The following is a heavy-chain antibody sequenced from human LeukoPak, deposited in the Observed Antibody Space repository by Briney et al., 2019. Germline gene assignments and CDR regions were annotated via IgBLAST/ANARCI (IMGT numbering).Heavy chain of an antibody. J-gene: IGHJ4*02. D-gene: IGHD3-22*01. V-gene: IGHV1-69*05. CDR2: IIPIFGTA. CDR3: ARVGSGYYDSSGYFAFDY. Sequence: ASVKVSCKASGGTFSSYAISWVRQAPGQGLEWMGGIIPIFGTANYAQKFQGRVTITTDESTSTAYMELSSLRSEDTAVYYCARVGSGYYDSSGYFAFDYWGQGTLVTVSS. CDR1: GGTFSSYA.